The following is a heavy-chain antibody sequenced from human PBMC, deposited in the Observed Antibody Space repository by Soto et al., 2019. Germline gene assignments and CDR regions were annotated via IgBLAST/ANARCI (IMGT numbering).Heavy chain of an antibody. Sequence: QVQLVQSGAEVKKPGSSVKVSCKASGGTFSSYTISWVRQAPGQGLEWMGRIIPILGMANYAQKFQGRVTITADKSTSTAYMELSSLRSEDTAVYYCARAVAGKSLSPNWFDPWGQGTLVTVSS. V-gene: IGHV1-69*02. CDR3: ARAVAGKSLSPNWFDP. CDR1: GGTFSSYT. CDR2: IIPILGMA. J-gene: IGHJ5*02. D-gene: IGHD6-19*01.